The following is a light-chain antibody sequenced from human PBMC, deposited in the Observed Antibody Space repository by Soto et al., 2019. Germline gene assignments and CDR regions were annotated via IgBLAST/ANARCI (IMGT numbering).Light chain of an antibody. CDR2: GST. CDR1: SSNIGAGFD. J-gene: IGLJ1*01. Sequence: QSVLTQPPSVSGAPGQRVTISCTGTSSNIGAGFDVHWYQQFPGTAPKVLIYGSTNQPPAVPDRFSASKSGTSASLAISGLQAEDEADYYCQSYDSSLSGSKVFGTGTK. V-gene: IGLV1-40*01. CDR3: QSYDSSLSGSKV.